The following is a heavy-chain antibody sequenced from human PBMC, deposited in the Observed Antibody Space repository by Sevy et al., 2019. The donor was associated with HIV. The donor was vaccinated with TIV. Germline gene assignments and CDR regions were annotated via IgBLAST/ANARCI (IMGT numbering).Heavy chain of an antibody. V-gene: IGHV3-21*01. CDR3: ARDPGDYYYYYFLDV. D-gene: IGHD3-16*01. J-gene: IGHJ6*03. CDR1: GFPFSDYV. CDR2: INTRSNYI. Sequence: GGSLRLSCAASGFPFSDYVMNWVRQAPGKGLEWVSSINTRSNYIDYADSVKGRFTVSRDNGKNSLYLQMNSLRADDTAVYYCARDPGDYYYYYFLDVWGKGTTVTASS.